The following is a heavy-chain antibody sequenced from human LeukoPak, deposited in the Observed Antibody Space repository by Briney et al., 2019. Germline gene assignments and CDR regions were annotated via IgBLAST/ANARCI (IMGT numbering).Heavy chain of an antibody. D-gene: IGHD3-9*01. CDR3: AREYPYYDILTDRGMDYYYGMDV. V-gene: IGHV1-18*01. CDR2: ISAYNGNT. J-gene: IGHJ6*02. Sequence: EASVKVSCKASGYTSTSYGISWVRQAPGQGLEWMGWISAYNGNTNYAQKLQGRVTMTTDTSTSTAYMELRSLRSDDTAVYYCAREYPYYDILTDRGMDYYYGMDVWGQGTTVTVSS. CDR1: GYTSTSYG.